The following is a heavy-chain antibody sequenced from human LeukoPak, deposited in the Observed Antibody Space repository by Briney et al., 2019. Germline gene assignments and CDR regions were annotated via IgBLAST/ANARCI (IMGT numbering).Heavy chain of an antibody. D-gene: IGHD2-2*01. V-gene: IGHV1-18*01. CDR2: ISAYNGNT. CDR3: ARSYQLPYYYYYGMDV. CDR1: GYTFTTYV. Sequence: ASVKVSFKASGYTFTTYVITWVRQAPGQGLEWMGWISAYNGNTNYAQNLQGRVTVTTDTATSTAYMELRSLRSDDTAVYYCARSYQLPYYYYYGMDVWGQGTTVTVSS. J-gene: IGHJ6*02.